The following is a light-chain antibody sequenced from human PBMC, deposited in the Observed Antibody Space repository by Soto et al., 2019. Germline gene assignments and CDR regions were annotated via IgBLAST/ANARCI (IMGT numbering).Light chain of an antibody. J-gene: IGKJ4*01. CDR2: DAS. CDR3: QHYQTLPLT. CDR1: QDITNY. Sequence: DIPMTQSPSSLSASVGDRVTTTCQASQDITNYLYWYQQKPARAPRLLIYDASHLETAVPSRFNESVSGPDFTFTITRLQPGDIATYYCQHYQTLPLTFGGGTKVDIK. V-gene: IGKV1-33*01.